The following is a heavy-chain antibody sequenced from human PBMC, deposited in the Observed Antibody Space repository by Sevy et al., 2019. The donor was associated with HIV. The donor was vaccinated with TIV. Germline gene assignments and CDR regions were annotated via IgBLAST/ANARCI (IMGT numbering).Heavy chain of an antibody. D-gene: IGHD5-12*01. CDR3: AKDVSDGYNYFLDF. Sequence: GGSLRLSCAASGFTFRSYGMHWVRQPPGKGLEWVAVISNDGGNQYYADSVKGRFTISRDNSKNTVYLQMNSLRAEDTAVYYCAKDVSDGYNYFLDFWGQGALVTVSS. CDR2: ISNDGGNQ. J-gene: IGHJ4*02. CDR1: GFTFRSYG. V-gene: IGHV3-30*18.